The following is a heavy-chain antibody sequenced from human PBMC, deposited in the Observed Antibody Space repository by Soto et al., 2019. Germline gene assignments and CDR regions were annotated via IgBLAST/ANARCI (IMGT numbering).Heavy chain of an antibody. Sequence: ASVKVSCKASGYTFTSYGISWVRQAPGQGLEWMGWISAYNGNTNYAQKLQGRVTMTTDTSTSTAYMELRSLRSEDTAVYYCARMLEAETENDYWGQGTLVTVSS. CDR1: GYTFTSYG. J-gene: IGHJ4*02. CDR3: ARMLEAETENDY. V-gene: IGHV1-18*01. D-gene: IGHD3-10*02. CDR2: ISAYNGNT.